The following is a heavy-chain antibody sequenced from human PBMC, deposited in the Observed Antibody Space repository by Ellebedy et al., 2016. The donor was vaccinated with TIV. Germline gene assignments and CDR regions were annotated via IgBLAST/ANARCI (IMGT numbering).Heavy chain of an antibody. D-gene: IGHD2-15*01. CDR1: GFTFSNYG. Sequence: GESLKISCAASGFTFSNYGMHWVRQAPGKELEWVAVISYDGGSEYYADSVKGRFTISRDDSGDTLYLQMHSLRAEDTAIYYCARTDCSGRSCYSFFQYWGQGTPVTVSS. CDR2: ISYDGGSE. V-gene: IGHV3-30*03. CDR3: ARTDCSGRSCYSFFQY. J-gene: IGHJ1*01.